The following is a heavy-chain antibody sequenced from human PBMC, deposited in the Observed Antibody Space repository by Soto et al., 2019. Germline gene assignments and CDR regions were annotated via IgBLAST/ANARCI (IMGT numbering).Heavy chain of an antibody. V-gene: IGHV3-33*01. CDR1: GFTFSTYG. Sequence: QVQVVESGGGVVQPERSLRLSCAASGFTFSTYGMHWVRQAPGKGLEWVAAIGNDGSNKYYADSLKGRFTISRDNSKNTLYLQMNSLRAEDTAVYYCARNNWFGELTGVGAGLDVWGQGTTVTVSS. J-gene: IGHJ6*02. CDR3: ARNNWFGELTGVGAGLDV. D-gene: IGHD3-10*01. CDR2: IGNDGSNK.